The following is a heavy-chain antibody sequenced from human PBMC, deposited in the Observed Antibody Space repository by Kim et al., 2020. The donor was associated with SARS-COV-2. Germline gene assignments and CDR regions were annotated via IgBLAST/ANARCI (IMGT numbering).Heavy chain of an antibody. CDR2: ISSSSSYI. CDR3: ARGIAVAGTCFAY. Sequence: GGSLRLSCAASGFTFSSYSMNWVRQAPGKGLEWVSSISSSSSYIYYADSVKGRFTISRDNAKNSLYLQMNSLRAEDTAVYYCARGIAVAGTCFAYWGQGTLVTVSS. CDR1: GFTFSSYS. J-gene: IGHJ4*02. D-gene: IGHD6-19*01. V-gene: IGHV3-21*01.